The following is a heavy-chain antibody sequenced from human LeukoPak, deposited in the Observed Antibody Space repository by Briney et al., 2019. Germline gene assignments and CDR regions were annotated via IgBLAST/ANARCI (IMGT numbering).Heavy chain of an antibody. D-gene: IGHD3-16*02. V-gene: IGHV4-59*01. CDR2: IYYSGST. CDR1: GGSISSYY. CDR3: ARDSAVIYDAFDI. J-gene: IGHJ3*02. Sequence: PSETLSLTCTVSGGSISSYYWSWIRQPPGKGLEWIGYIYYSGSTNYNPSLKSRVTISVDTSKNQFSLKLSSVTAADTAVYYCARDSAVIYDAFDIWGQGTMVTVSS.